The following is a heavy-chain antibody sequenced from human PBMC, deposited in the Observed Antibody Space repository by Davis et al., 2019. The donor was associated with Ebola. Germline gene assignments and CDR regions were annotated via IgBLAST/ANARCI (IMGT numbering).Heavy chain of an antibody. D-gene: IGHD6-19*01. CDR2: IWYDGSNK. CDR3: ATTQWLREFDN. Sequence: GESLKISCAASGFTFSSYGMHWVRQAPGKGLEWVAVIWYDGSNKYYADSVKGRFTISRDNSKNTLYLQMNSLRVDDTAVYYCATTQWLREFDNWGQGTLVTVSS. V-gene: IGHV3-30*02. CDR1: GFTFSSYG. J-gene: IGHJ4*02.